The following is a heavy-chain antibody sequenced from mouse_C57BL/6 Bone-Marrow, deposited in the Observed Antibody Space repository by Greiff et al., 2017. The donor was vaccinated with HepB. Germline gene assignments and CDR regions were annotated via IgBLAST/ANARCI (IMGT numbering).Heavy chain of an antibody. J-gene: IGHJ2*01. CDR2: IYPRSGNT. CDR1: GYTFTSYG. V-gene: IGHV1-81*01. D-gene: IGHD2-2*01. CDR3: ARRRGYDEGYYFDY. Sequence: VMLVESGAELARPGASVKLSCKASGYTFTSYGISWVKQRTGQGLEWIGEIYPRSGNTYYNEKFKGKATLTADKSSSTAYMELRSLTSEDSAVYFCARRRGYDEGYYFDYWGQGTTLTVSS.